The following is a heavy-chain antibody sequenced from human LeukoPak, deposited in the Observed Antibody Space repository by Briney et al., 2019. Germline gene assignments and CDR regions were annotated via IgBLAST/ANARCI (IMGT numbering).Heavy chain of an antibody. CDR2: IIPMFGTV. D-gene: IGHD6-19*01. CDR3: ARDLAVAGTAWFDP. Sequence: SVKVSCKASGGTFSNKGIGWVRQAPGQGLEWMGGIIPMFGTVNYAEKSQGRVTIIADKSTNTAYMDLTNLRYEDTAVYYCARDLAVAGTAWFDPWGQGTLVTVSS. CDR1: GGTFSNKG. J-gene: IGHJ5*02. V-gene: IGHV1-69*06.